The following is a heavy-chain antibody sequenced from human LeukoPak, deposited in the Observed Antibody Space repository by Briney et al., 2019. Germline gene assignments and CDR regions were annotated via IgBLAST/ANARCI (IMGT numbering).Heavy chain of an antibody. V-gene: IGHV4-59*01. CDR3: ARGADSSGYYSIFYFGY. CDR2: INYSGST. CDR1: GGSISSYY. J-gene: IGHJ4*02. D-gene: IGHD3-22*01. Sequence: AETLSLTCTVSGGSISSYYWNWIRQPPGKGLEWIGYINYSGSTNYNPSLKSRVTISVDTSKNQFSLKLSSVTAADTAVYYCARGADSSGYYSIFYFGYWGQGTLVTVSS.